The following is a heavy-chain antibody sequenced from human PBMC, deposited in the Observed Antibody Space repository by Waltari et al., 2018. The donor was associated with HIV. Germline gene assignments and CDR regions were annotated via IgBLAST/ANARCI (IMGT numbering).Heavy chain of an antibody. Sequence: QVQLVQSGAEVKKPGSSVKVSCKATGVTISSYANNWVGQAPGQGLEWMGGIIPNSGTVNYAQKFQGRVTINSDESTNTAYLDLSRLRSEDTAVYYCARGTGSCSTTSCPTWGMDVWGQGTTVTVSS. CDR3: ARGTGSCSTTSCPTWGMDV. D-gene: IGHD2-2*01. V-gene: IGHV1-69*05. J-gene: IGHJ6*02. CDR1: GVTISSYA. CDR2: IIPNSGTV.